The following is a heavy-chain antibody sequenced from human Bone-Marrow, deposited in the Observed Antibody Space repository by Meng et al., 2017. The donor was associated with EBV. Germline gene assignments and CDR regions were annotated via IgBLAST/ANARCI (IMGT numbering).Heavy chain of an antibody. CDR2: INHSGST. V-gene: IGHV4-34*01. Sequence: QLPLQQWGAGLLKPSEILSLTCAVYGGSFRGYYWSWIRQPPGKGLEWIGEINHSGSTNHNPSLKSRVTISVDTSKNQFPLKLSSVTAADTAVYYCARVLGTIYYGSGIDYWGQGTLVTVSS. D-gene: IGHD3-10*01. J-gene: IGHJ4*02. CDR3: ARVLGTIYYGSGIDY. CDR1: GGSFRGYY.